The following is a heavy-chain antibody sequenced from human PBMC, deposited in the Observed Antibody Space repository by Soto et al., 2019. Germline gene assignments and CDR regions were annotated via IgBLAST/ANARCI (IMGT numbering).Heavy chain of an antibody. J-gene: IGHJ4*02. D-gene: IGHD5-12*01. CDR3: ARDLGGSGY. CDR1: GCTFSSYA. Sequence: ASVKVSCKASGCTFSSYAISWVRQAPGQGLEWMGIINPSGGSTSYAQKFQGRVTMTRDTSTSTVYMELSSLRSEDTAVYYCARDLGGSGYWGQGTLVTVSS. CDR2: INPSGGST. V-gene: IGHV1-46*01.